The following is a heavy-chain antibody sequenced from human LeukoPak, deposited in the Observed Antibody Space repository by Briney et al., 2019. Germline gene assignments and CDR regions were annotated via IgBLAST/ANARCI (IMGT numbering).Heavy chain of an antibody. Sequence: GASVKVSCKASGYTFTSYYMHWVRQAPGQGLEWMGIINPSGGSTSYAQKFQGRVTMTRDMSTSTVYMELSSLRSEDTAVYYCARGGYSYLVNYYYMDVWGKGTTVTVSS. V-gene: IGHV1-46*01. CDR2: INPSGGST. J-gene: IGHJ6*03. CDR1: GYTFTSYY. CDR3: ARGGYSYLVNYYYMDV. D-gene: IGHD5-18*01.